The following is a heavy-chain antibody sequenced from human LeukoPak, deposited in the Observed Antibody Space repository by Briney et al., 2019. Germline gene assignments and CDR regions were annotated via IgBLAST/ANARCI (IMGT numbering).Heavy chain of an antibody. CDR3: AKDAPYSGRVFDC. CDR2: ISGDGGMT. J-gene: IGHJ4*02. D-gene: IGHD5-12*01. Sequence: GGSLRLSCGGSGFTLDDYGVHWVRQRPGKGLEWVSLISGDGGMTHYADSVKGRFTISRDNSKNSLYLQMNSLRIEDSAFYYCAKDAPYSGRVFDCWGQGTLVTVSS. V-gene: IGHV3-43*02. CDR1: GFTLDDYG.